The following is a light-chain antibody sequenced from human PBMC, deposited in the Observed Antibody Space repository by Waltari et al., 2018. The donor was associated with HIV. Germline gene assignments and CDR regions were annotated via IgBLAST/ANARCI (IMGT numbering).Light chain of an antibody. CDR3: QQYGSSSYT. CDR1: QSVRSRS. J-gene: IGKJ2*01. CDR2: DAS. V-gene: IGKV3-20*01. Sequence: EIVLTQSPGTLSLSPGERATLSCKASQSVRSRSLSWYEQKPGQALSVVIYDASGRATGIPDRFSGRGSGTDFTLTISRLEPEDFAVYYCQQYGSSSYTFGQGTKLEIK.